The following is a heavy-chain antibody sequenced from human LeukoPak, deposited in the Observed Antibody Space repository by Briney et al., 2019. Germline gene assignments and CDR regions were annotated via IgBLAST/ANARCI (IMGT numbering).Heavy chain of an antibody. Sequence: PSETLSLTCTVSGGSISSSSYYWGWIRQPPGKGLEWIVSIYYSGSTYYNPSLKSRVTISVDTSKNQFSLKLSSVTAADTAVYYCARHPGDYGDYVYFDYWGQGTLVTVSS. CDR2: IYYSGST. CDR3: ARHPGDYGDYVYFDY. V-gene: IGHV4-39*01. J-gene: IGHJ4*02. CDR1: GGSISSSSYY. D-gene: IGHD4-17*01.